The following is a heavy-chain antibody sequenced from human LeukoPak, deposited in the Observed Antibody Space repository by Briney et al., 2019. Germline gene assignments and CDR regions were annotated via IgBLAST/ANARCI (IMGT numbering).Heavy chain of an antibody. CDR2: VHLSGRT. Sequence: PSETLSLTCAVSGGSISSTNWWTCVRQPPGGVLEWIGEVHLSGRTHYNPSLESRVTMSVDMSENHISLKLTSATAADTAVYYCAREGGFYRPLDYSGQGTLVIVSS. D-gene: IGHD2/OR15-2a*01. CDR1: GGSISSTNW. V-gene: IGHV4-4*02. CDR3: AREGGFYRPLDY. J-gene: IGHJ4*02.